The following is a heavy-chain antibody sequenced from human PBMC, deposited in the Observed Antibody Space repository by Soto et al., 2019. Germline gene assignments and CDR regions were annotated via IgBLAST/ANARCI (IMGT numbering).Heavy chain of an antibody. CDR3: ARWSAAMCVSGGG. CDR2: INSDGSST. Sequence: EVQLVESGGGLVQPGGSLRLSCEASGFTFSNYWMHWVRQAPGKGLVWVSRINSDGSSTSYADSVRGRFTISRDNAKNTLFGQMNSLRADDTVVYYCARWSAAMCVSGGGWGQGTLVTVSS. CDR1: GFTFSNYW. J-gene: IGHJ4*02. D-gene: IGHD2-2*01. V-gene: IGHV3-74*01.